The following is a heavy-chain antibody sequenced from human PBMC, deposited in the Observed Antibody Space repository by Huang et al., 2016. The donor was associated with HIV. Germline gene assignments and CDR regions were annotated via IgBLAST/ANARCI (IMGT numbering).Heavy chain of an antibody. Sequence: QVQLVQSGAEVKKPGTSVTVSCKTSGYTFRSHALHWLRQAPGQRPEWMGWINGGNGDTKYSQKFQGRVTITSDTSANIGYMELNSLLSEDTAVYYCARDPLDIRRHFDFWGQGSLVTVSS. CDR3: ARDPLDIRRHFDF. D-gene: IGHD3-3*01. V-gene: IGHV1-3*01. J-gene: IGHJ4*02. CDR2: INGGNGDT. CDR1: GYTFRSHA.